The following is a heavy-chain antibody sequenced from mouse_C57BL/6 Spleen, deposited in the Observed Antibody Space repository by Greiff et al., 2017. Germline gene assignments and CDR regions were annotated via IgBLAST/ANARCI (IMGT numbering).Heavy chain of an antibody. CDR1: GFTFSDYG. V-gene: IGHV5-17*01. Sequence: EVQGVESGGGLVKPGGSLKLSCAASGFTFSDYGMHWVRQAPEKGLEWVAYLSSGSSTIYYADTVKGRFTISRDNAKNNLFLQMTSLRSEDMAMYYSARWLYYYGSSPLWYFDVWGTGTTVTVSS. D-gene: IGHD1-1*01. CDR2: LSSGSSTI. J-gene: IGHJ1*03. CDR3: ARWLYYYGSSPLWYFDV.